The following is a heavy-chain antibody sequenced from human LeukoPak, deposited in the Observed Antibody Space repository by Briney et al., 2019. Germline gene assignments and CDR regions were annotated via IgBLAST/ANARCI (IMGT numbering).Heavy chain of an antibody. CDR1: GGSFSGYY. D-gene: IGHD6-19*01. CDR2: INHSGST. CDR3: ARTWLYYYYYGMDV. V-gene: IGHV4-34*01. Sequence: SETLSLTCAVYGGSFSGYYWSWIRQLPGKGLEWIGEINHSGSTNYNPSLKSRVTISVDTSKNQFSLKLSSVTAADTAVYYCARTWLYYYYYGMDVWGQGTTVTVSS. J-gene: IGHJ6*02.